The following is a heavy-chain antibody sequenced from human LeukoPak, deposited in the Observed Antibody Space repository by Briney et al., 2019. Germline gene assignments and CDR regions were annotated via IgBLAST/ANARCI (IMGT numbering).Heavy chain of an antibody. CDR3: ARGLEEYAFDI. J-gene: IGHJ3*02. V-gene: IGHV1-2*02. Sequence: ASVKVSCKASGYSFTSHYMHWVRQAPGQGLEWMGWINPNSGGTNYAQKFQGRVTMTRDTSISTAYMELSRLRSDDTAVYYCARGLEEYAFDIWGQGTMVTVSS. D-gene: IGHD3-10*01. CDR2: INPNSGGT. CDR1: GYSFTSHY.